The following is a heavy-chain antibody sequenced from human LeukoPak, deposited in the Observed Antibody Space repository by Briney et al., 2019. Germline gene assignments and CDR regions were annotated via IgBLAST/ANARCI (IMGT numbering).Heavy chain of an antibody. V-gene: IGHV1-2*02. Sequence: ASVKVSCKASGYTFTGYYMHWVRQAPGQGLGWMGWINPNSGGTHYAQKFQGKVTMTRDTSISTAYMELSGLRSDDTAVYYCAREGDSSSWYQVIDIWGQGTMVTVSS. D-gene: IGHD6-13*01. CDR3: AREGDSSSWYQVIDI. J-gene: IGHJ3*02. CDR2: INPNSGGT. CDR1: GYTFTGYY.